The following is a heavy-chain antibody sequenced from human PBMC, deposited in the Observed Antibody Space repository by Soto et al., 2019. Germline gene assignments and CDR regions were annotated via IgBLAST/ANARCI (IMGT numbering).Heavy chain of an antibody. CDR3: ARGRVDGVELDL. J-gene: IGHJ4*02. D-gene: IGHD3-3*01. CDR1: GFTFRTYG. CDR2: IWYDASNK. Sequence: VQLVESGGGVVQPGRSLRLSCAASGFTFRTYGLYWVRQAPGKGLEWVAVIWYDASNKYYADSVKGRFTISRDNSENTLYLQMNSLKAEDTAVYYCARGRVDGVELDLWGKGTLVTVSS. V-gene: IGHV3-33*01.